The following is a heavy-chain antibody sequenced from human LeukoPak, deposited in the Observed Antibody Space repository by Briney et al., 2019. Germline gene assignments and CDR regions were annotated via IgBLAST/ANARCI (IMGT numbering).Heavy chain of an antibody. J-gene: IGHJ6*02. CDR1: GGTFISYA. CDR2: IIPIFGTA. Sequence: SVKVSCKASGGTFISYAISWVRQAPGQGLEWMGGIIPIFGTANYAQKFQGRVTITADESTSTAYMELSSLRSEDTAVYYCARALYSGSYYYYYGMDVWGQGTTVTVSS. CDR3: ARALYSGSYYYYYGMDV. V-gene: IGHV1-69*13. D-gene: IGHD1-26*01.